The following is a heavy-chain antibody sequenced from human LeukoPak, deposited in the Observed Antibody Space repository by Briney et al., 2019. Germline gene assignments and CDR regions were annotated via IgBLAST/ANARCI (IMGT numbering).Heavy chain of an antibody. CDR3: ARSPESSSGWYVSYYYYMDV. V-gene: IGHV4-39*07. CDR1: GGSISSSSYY. Sequence: SETLSLTCTVSGGSISSSSYYWGWIRQPPGKGLEWIGSIYYSGSTYYNPSLKSRVAISVDTSKNQFSLKLSSVTAADTAVYYCARSPESSSGWYVSYYYYMDVWGKGTTVTVSS. J-gene: IGHJ6*03. CDR2: IYYSGST. D-gene: IGHD6-19*01.